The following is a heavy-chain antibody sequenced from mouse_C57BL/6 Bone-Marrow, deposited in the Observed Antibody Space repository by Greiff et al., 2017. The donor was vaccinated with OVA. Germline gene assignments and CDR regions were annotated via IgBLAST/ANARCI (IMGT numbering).Heavy chain of an antibody. D-gene: IGHD3-3*01. CDR3: TRLVDY. Sequence: EVKLVESGGGLVQPGGSLKLSCAASGFTFSDYGMAWVRQAPRKGPEWVAFISNLAYSIYYADTVTGRFTISRENAKNTLCLEMSSLRAEDTAMYYCTRLVDYWGQGTSVTVSS. V-gene: IGHV5-15*01. CDR2: ISNLAYSI. J-gene: IGHJ4*01. CDR1: GFTFSDYG.